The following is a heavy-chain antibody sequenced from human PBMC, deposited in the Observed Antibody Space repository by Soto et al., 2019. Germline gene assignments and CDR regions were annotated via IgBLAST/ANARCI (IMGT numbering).Heavy chain of an antibody. CDR2: ISYDGSNK. Sequence: PVGSLRLSCAASGFTFSSYGMHWVRQAPGKGLEWVAVISYDGSNKYYADSVKGRFTISRDNSKNTLYLQMNSLRAEDTAVYYCAKDLYAYCGGDCYSRPFDYWGQGTLVTVSS. J-gene: IGHJ4*02. CDR1: GFTFSSYG. D-gene: IGHD2-21*02. V-gene: IGHV3-30*18. CDR3: AKDLYAYCGGDCYSRPFDY.